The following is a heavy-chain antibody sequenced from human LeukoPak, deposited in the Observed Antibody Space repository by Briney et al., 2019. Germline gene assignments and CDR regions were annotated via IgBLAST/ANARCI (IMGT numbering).Heavy chain of an antibody. CDR1: GFTFSSYA. D-gene: IGHD6-19*01. V-gene: IGHV3-23*01. CDR3: AKDLRRSGWYNNNWFDP. CDR2: ISGSGGST. Sequence: PGGSLRLSCAASGFTFSSYAMSWVRQAPGKGLEWVSAISGSGGSTYYADSVKGRFTISRDNSKNTLYLQMNSLRAEDTAVYYCAKDLRRSGWYNNNWFDPWGQGTLVTVSS. J-gene: IGHJ5*02.